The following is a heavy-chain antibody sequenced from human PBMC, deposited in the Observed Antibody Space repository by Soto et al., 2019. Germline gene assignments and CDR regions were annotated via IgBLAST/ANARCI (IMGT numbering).Heavy chain of an antibody. CDR2: ISKDGSEK. V-gene: IGHV3-30*18. CDR3: AKDISSRGWVYLVVEY. D-gene: IGHD6-13*01. CDR1: RVTFSDFG. Sequence: QVQLVESGGGVVQPGTSLKLSCAVSRVTFSDFGMHWVRQAPGKGLEWVGMISKDGSEKHYGDSVTGRFTISRDNSNNMLFLQMSSLRPNDTAVYHCAKDISSRGWVYLVVEYWGQGTLVTVSP. J-gene: IGHJ4*02.